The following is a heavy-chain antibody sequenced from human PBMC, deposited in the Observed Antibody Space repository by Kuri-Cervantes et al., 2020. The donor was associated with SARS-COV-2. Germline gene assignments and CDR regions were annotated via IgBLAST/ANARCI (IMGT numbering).Heavy chain of an antibody. CDR2: IRYDGSNK. CDR3: AKPIVVPVGPHYYYYYMDV. J-gene: IGHJ6*03. CDR1: GGSISSSSYY. V-gene: IGHV3-30*02. D-gene: IGHD2-2*01. Sequence: GESLKISCTVSGGSISSSSYYWGWIRQAPGKGLEWVAFIRYDGSNKYYADSVKGRFTISRDNSKNTLYLQMNSLRAEDTAVYYGAKPIVVPVGPHYYYYYMDVWGKGTTVTVSS.